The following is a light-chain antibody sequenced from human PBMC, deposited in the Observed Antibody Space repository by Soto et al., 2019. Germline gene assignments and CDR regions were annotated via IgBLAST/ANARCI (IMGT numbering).Light chain of an antibody. J-gene: IGLJ1*01. CDR1: SSDVGTYDF. CDR3: SSYTRSSTLII. V-gene: IGLV2-11*01. Sequence: SALTQPRSVSGSPGQSVTISCTGTSSDVGTYDFVSWYQQHPGKAPRLMIFDVSERPSGVPDRFSGSKSGNTASLTISGLQADDEADYYCSSYTRSSTLIIFGSGTKVTV. CDR2: DVS.